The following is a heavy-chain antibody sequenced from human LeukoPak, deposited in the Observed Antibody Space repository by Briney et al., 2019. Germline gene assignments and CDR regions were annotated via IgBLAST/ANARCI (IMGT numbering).Heavy chain of an antibody. V-gene: IGHV3-23*01. CDR2: ISNDGGGT. CDR1: GFIFNNYG. Sequence: GGSLRLSCAASGFIFNNYGLVWVRQAPGKGLEWVSAISNDGGGTTYADCVKGRFSVSRDNSKNTRCLQMNSLRAEDTALYYCAKGSSGYFFDLWGQGTLVTVSS. D-gene: IGHD3-22*01. J-gene: IGHJ4*02. CDR3: AKGSSGYFFDL.